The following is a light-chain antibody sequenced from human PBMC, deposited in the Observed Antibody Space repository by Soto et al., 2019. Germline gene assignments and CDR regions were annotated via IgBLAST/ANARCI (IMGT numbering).Light chain of an antibody. J-gene: IGKJ4*01. CDR2: AAS. Sequence: DIQMTQSPSSLSASVGDRVTITCRASQSISSYLYWYQQKPGQAPKLLIYAASSLQSGVPSRFSGSGSGIDFTLTISSLPPEDFATYYCQQSYSTSPVTFGGGTKVVIK. V-gene: IGKV1-39*01. CDR3: QQSYSTSPVT. CDR1: QSISSY.